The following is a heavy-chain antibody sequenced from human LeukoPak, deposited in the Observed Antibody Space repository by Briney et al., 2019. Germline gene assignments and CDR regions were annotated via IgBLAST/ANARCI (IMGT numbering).Heavy chain of an antibody. CDR2: ISGSGGST. Sequence: PGGSLRLSCAASGFTFSSYAMSWVRQAPGKGLEWVSAISGSGGSTYYADSVKGRFTISRDNSKNTLYLQKNSLRAEDTAVYYCAKLSKGIVLMVYADYWGQGTLVTVSS. CDR1: GFTFSSYA. CDR3: AKLSKGIVLMVYADY. D-gene: IGHD2-8*01. J-gene: IGHJ4*02. V-gene: IGHV3-23*01.